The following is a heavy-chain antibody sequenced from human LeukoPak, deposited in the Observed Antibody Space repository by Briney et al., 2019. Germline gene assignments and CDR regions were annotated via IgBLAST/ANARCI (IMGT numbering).Heavy chain of an antibody. Sequence: GGSLRLSCAASGFTFSSYAMSWVRQAPGKGLEWVSAISGSGGSTYYADSVKGRFTISRDNSKNTLYLQMNSLRAEDTAVYYCARDYCSSTSCYHNWFDPWGQGTLVTVSS. CDR2: ISGSGGST. CDR3: ARDYCSSTSCYHNWFDP. J-gene: IGHJ5*02. V-gene: IGHV3-23*01. CDR1: GFTFSSYA. D-gene: IGHD2-2*01.